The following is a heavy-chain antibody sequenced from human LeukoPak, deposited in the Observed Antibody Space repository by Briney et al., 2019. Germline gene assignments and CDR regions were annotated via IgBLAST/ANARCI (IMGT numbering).Heavy chain of an antibody. Sequence: GGSLRLSRAASGFTFSSYAMSWVRQAPGKGLEWVSAISGSGGSTYYADSVKGRFTISRDDSKNTLYLQMNSLRAEDTAVYYCAKGSGSGSSSSGYYFDYWGQGTLVTVSS. D-gene: IGHD6-6*01. CDR2: ISGSGGST. CDR3: AKGSGSGSSSSGYYFDY. V-gene: IGHV3-23*01. J-gene: IGHJ4*02. CDR1: GFTFSSYA.